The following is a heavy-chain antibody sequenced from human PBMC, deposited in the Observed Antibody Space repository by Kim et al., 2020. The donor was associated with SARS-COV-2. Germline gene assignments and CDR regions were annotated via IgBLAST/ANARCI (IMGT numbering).Heavy chain of an antibody. V-gene: IGHV4-39*02. CDR2: IYYSGST. D-gene: IGHD3-10*01. CDR1: GGSISSSSYY. J-gene: IGHJ6*02. Sequence: SETLSLTCTVSGGSISSSSYYWGWIRQPPGKGLEWIGSIYYSGSTYYNPSLKSRVTISVDTSKNQFSLKLSSVTAADTAVYYCARDGVRGGSMGVDVWGQGTTVTVSS. CDR3: ARDGVRGGSMGVDV.